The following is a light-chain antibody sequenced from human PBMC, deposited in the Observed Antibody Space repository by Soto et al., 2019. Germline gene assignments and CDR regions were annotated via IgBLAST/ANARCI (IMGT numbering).Light chain of an antibody. J-gene: IGLJ1*01. CDR2: GNS. CDR1: SSNIGAGYD. V-gene: IGLV1-40*01. CDR3: QSYDSRRSALV. Sequence: QSVLTQPPSVSGAPGQRVTISCTGSSSNIGAGYDVHWYQQLPGTAPKLLIYGNSNRPSGVPDRFSGSKSGTSASLAITGLQAEDEADYYCQSYDSRRSALVFGTGTKVTVL.